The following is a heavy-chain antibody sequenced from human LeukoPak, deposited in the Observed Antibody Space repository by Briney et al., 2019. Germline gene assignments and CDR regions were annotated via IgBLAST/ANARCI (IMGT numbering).Heavy chain of an antibody. CDR1: GFTISSYA. CDR3: AKDYSDTPLFQPLVKVFFDC. Sequence: WGTLRLFCAASGFTISSYAMSWVRQAPAKGLEWVSGITAGGTPHYEDSLKGRFTISRDNSKNTVHLALNSLRADDTAVYYCAKDYSDTPLFQPLVKVFFDCWGQGTLVTVSS. D-gene: IGHD1-26*01. CDR2: ITAGGTP. V-gene: IGHV3-23*01. J-gene: IGHJ4*02.